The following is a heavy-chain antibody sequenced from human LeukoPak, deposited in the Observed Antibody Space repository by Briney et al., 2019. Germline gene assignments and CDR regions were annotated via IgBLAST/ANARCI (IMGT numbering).Heavy chain of an antibody. D-gene: IGHD6-13*01. CDR2: IIPIFGTA. CDR3: ARERRNVYRSSWWGYFDY. J-gene: IGHJ4*02. Sequence: ASVKVSCKASGGTFSSYAISWVRQAPGQGLEWMGGIIPIFGTANYAQKFQGRVTITADESTSTAYMELSSLRSEDTAVYYCARERRNVYRSSWWGYFDYWGQGTLVTVSS. CDR1: GGTFSSYA. V-gene: IGHV1-69*13.